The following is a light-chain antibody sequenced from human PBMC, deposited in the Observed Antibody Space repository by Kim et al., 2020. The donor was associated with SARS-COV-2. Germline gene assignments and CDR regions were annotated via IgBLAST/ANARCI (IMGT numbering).Light chain of an antibody. Sequence: VAPGKTARITCGGNNIGSKSVHWYQQKPGQAPVLVIYYDSDRPSGIPERFSGSNSGNTATLTISRVEAGDEADYYCQVWDSSSDWVFGGGTQLTVL. V-gene: IGLV3-21*04. J-gene: IGLJ3*02. CDR1: NIGSKS. CDR3: QVWDSSSDWV. CDR2: YDS.